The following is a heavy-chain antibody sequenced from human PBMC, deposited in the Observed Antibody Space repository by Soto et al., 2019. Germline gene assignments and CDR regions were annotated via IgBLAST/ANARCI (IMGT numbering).Heavy chain of an antibody. CDR1: GFTFSSYA. Sequence: ESGGGVVQPGRSLRLSCAASGFTFSSYAMHWVRQAPGKGLEWVAVISYDGSNKYYADSVKGRFTISRDNSKNTLYLQMNSLRAQDTAVSYCARHYPMLAARDYYYGMDVWGQGTTVTVSS. CDR2: ISYDGSNK. D-gene: IGHD6-6*01. CDR3: ARHYPMLAARDYYYGMDV. V-gene: IGHV3-30-3*01. J-gene: IGHJ6*02.